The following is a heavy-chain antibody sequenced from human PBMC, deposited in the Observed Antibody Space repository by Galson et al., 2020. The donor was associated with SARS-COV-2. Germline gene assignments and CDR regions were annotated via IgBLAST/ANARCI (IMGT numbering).Heavy chain of an antibody. CDR1: GGSFSGYQ. D-gene: IGHD1-1*01. CDR2: IYPGGSTDYKPS. V-gene: IGHV4-34*01. Sequence: SETLSLTCAVYGGSFSGYQWNWIRQPPGKGLEWIGEIYPGGSTDYKPSDYNPSLKSRVTISVDTSKNQFSLKLSSVTAADTAVYYCARPKYNWNDKLGEPHYYYYGMDVWGQGTTVTVSS. CDR3: ARPKYNWNDKLGEPHYYYYGMDV. J-gene: IGHJ6*02.